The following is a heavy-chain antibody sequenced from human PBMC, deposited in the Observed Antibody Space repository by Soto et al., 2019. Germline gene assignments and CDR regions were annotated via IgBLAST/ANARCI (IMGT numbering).Heavy chain of an antibody. V-gene: IGHV4-38-2*02. Sequence: SETLSLTCAVSGYSISSGYYWGWIRQPPGKGLEWIGSIYHSGSTYYNPSLKSRVTISVDTSKNQFSLKLSSVTAADKAGYYCARDSHGIFDYWGQGTLVTVS. J-gene: IGHJ4*02. CDR2: IYHSGST. CDR1: GYSISSGYY. CDR3: ARDSHGIFDY.